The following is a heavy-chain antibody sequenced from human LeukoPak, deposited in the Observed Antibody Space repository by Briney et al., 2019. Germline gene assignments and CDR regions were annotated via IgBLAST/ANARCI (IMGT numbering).Heavy chain of an antibody. CDR1: GFTFSNAW. J-gene: IGHJ4*02. V-gene: IGHV3-15*01. Sequence: GGSLRLSCAASGFTFSNAWMSWVRQAPGKGLEWVGRIKSKTDGGTTDYAAPVKGRFTISRDDSKNTLYLQMNSLKTEDTAVYYCTTGPPLWFGELLFGGDYWGQGTLVTVSS. CDR3: TTGPPLWFGELLFGGDY. CDR2: IKSKTDGGTT. D-gene: IGHD3-10*01.